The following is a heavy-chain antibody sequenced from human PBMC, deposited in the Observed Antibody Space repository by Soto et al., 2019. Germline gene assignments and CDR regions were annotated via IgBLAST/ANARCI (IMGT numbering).Heavy chain of an antibody. V-gene: IGHV4-39*01. Sequence: SETLSLTCTVSGGSISSSSYYWGWIRQPPGKGLEWIGSIYYSGSTYYNPSLKSRVTISVDTSKNQFSLKLSSVTAADTAVYYCARHPVPSPTYYDFWSGYYIRGAYGMDVWGQGTTVTVSS. CDR3: ARHPVPSPTYYDFWSGYYIRGAYGMDV. CDR1: GGSISSSSYY. J-gene: IGHJ6*02. CDR2: IYYSGST. D-gene: IGHD3-3*01.